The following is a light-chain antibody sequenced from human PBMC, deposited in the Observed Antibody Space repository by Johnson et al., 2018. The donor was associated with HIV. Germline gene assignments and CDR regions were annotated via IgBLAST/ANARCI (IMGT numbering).Light chain of an antibody. CDR3: RTWETSLSAGLLYV. V-gene: IGLV1-51*01. J-gene: IGLJ1*01. Sequence: QSVLTQPPSVSAAPGQTVTISCSGSSSNIGNNYVSWYHHLPGTAPKLLIYDNDKRPSGTPDRFSSSTSAPSATLGITGLPPGHEADYYCRTWETSLSAGLLYVFGPGTKVTVL. CDR2: DND. CDR1: SSNIGNNY.